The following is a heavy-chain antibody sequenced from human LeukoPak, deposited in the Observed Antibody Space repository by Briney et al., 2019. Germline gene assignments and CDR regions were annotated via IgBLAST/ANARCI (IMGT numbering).Heavy chain of an antibody. CDR2: INHSGST. Sequence: GGSXXGYYWSWIRQPPGKGLEWIGEINHSGSTNYNPSLKSRVTISVDTSKNQFSLKLSSVTAADTAVYYCARRPIAAVVRGYNWFDPWGQGTLVTVSS. J-gene: IGHJ5*02. CDR3: ARRPIAAVVRGYNWFDP. D-gene: IGHD6-19*01. V-gene: IGHV4-34*01. CDR1: GGSXXGYY.